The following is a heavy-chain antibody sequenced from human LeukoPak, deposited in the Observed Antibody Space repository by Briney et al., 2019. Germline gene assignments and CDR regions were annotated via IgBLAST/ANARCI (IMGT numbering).Heavy chain of an antibody. CDR1: GFTFSSYG. J-gene: IGHJ4*02. V-gene: IGHV3-30*03. CDR2: ISYDGSNK. CDR3: ARDRGVYQLLLFYFDY. D-gene: IGHD2-2*01. Sequence: PGGSLRLSCAASGFTFSSYGMHWVRQAPGKGLEWVAVISYDGSNKYYVDSVKGRFTISRDNSKNTLYLQMNSLRAEDTAVYYCARDRGVYQLLLFYFDYWGQGTLVTVSS.